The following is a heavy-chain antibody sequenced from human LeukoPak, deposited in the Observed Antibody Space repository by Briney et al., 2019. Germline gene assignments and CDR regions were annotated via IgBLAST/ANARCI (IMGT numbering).Heavy chain of an antibody. J-gene: IGHJ4*02. CDR1: GYSFTSYW. Sequence: GESLKISCKGAGYSFTSYWIGWVRQMPGKGLERMGIIYPGDSDTRYSPSFQGQVTISADKSISTAYLQWSSLKASDTAMYYCATIPYSSSSVFSDYWGQGTLVTVSA. D-gene: IGHD6-6*01. CDR3: ATIPYSSSSVFSDY. V-gene: IGHV5-51*01. CDR2: IYPGDSDT.